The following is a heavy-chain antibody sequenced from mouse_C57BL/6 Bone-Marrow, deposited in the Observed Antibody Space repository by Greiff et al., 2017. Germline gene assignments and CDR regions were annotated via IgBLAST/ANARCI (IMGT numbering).Heavy chain of an antibody. CDR2: IDPEDGET. CDR3: TRSLIYYGTNY. J-gene: IGHJ2*01. CDR1: GFNIKDYY. Sequence: EVQLQQSGAELVKPGASVKLSCTASGFNIKDYYIHWVKQRTEQGLEWIGRIDPEDGETKYAPKFQDKATITADTSSNTAYLLISSLTSEDTAVYYCTRSLIYYGTNYWGQGTTLTVSS. V-gene: IGHV14-2*01. D-gene: IGHD1-1*01.